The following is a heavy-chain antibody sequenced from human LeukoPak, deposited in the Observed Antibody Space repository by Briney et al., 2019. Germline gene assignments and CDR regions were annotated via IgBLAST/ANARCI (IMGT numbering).Heavy chain of an antibody. Sequence: SSETLSLTCTVSGGSISSYYWSWIRQPAGKGLEWIGSIYYSGSTYYNPSLKSRVTISVDTSKNQFSLKLSSVTAADTAVYYCAGKGPNCGGDCFGSYYYYMDVWGKGTTVTVSS. V-gene: IGHV4-4*07. J-gene: IGHJ6*03. CDR2: IYYSGST. D-gene: IGHD2-21*02. CDR3: AGKGPNCGGDCFGSYYYYMDV. CDR1: GGSISSYY.